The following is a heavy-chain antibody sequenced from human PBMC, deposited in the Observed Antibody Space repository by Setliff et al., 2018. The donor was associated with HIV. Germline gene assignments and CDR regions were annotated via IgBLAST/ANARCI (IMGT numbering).Heavy chain of an antibody. CDR3: ARGGSSGWERGLGYYYYYYMDV. CDR1: GGSISSYY. CDR2: IYYSGST. J-gene: IGHJ6*03. D-gene: IGHD6-19*01. V-gene: IGHV4-59*01. Sequence: SETLSLTCTVSGGSISSYYWSWIRRPPGKGLEWIGYIYYSGSTNYNPSLKSRVTISVDTSKNQFSLKLSSVTAADTAVYYCARGGSSGWERGLGYYYYYYMDVWGKGTTVTVSS.